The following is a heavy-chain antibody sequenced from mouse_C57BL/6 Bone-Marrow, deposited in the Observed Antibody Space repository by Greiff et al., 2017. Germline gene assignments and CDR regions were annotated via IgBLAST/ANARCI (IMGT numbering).Heavy chain of an antibody. Sequence: EVQLVESGGGLVKPGGSLKLSCAASGFTFSSYAMSWVRQTPEKRLEWVATISDGGSYTYYPDNVKGRFTISRDNAKNNLYLQMSHLKSEDTAMYYCARERGITTVVVPMDYWGQGTSVTVSS. D-gene: IGHD1-1*01. CDR3: ARERGITTVVVPMDY. CDR2: ISDGGSYT. V-gene: IGHV5-4*01. CDR1: GFTFSSYA. J-gene: IGHJ4*01.